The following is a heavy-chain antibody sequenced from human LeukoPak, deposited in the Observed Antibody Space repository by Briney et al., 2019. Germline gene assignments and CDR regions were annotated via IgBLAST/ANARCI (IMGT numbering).Heavy chain of an antibody. CDR3: NIAAVSRGWYDY. V-gene: IGHV4-34*01. CDR1: GGSFSGYY. D-gene: IGHD6-19*01. J-gene: IGHJ4*02. Sequence: SEALSLTCAVYGGSFSGYYWSWIRQPPGKGLEWIGEINHSGSTNYNPSLKSRVTISVDTSKNQFSLKLSSVTAADTAVYYCNIAAVSRGWYDYWGQGTLVTVSS. CDR2: INHSGST.